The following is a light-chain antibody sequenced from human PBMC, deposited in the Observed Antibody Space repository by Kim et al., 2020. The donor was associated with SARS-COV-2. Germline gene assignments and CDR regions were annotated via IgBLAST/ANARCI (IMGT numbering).Light chain of an antibody. CDR3: QQYRSSPGT. J-gene: IGKJ1*01. CDR2: GAS. CDR1: QSVSSSN. Sequence: EIVLTQSPGTLSLSPGERATLSCRASQSVSSSNLGWYHQKPGQAPRPLIYGASSRATGIPDRFSGSGSGTDFTLSISRLEPEDFAVYYCQQYRSSPGTFCQGTKVDIK. V-gene: IGKV3-20*01.